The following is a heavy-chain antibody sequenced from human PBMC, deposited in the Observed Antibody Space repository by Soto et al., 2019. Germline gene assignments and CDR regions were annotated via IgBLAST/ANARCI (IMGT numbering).Heavy chain of an antibody. Sequence: QVQLVQSGVEVKKPGASVKVSCKASGYTFTTFGITWVRQTPGQGLQWMGWINAFNGNTNYAQKLQGRVTMTTDTSTSTAYMELRSLRSDDTAVYYCARQNAEYFQNWGQGTLVTVS. V-gene: IGHV1-18*01. J-gene: IGHJ1*01. CDR2: INAFNGNT. CDR1: GYTFTTFG. CDR3: ARQNAEYFQN.